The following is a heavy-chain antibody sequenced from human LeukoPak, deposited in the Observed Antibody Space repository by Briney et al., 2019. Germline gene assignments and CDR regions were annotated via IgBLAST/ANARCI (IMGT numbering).Heavy chain of an antibody. CDR2: INHSGST. CDR1: GGSFSGYY. J-gene: IGHJ4*02. V-gene: IGHV4-34*01. Sequence: SETLSLTCAVYGGSFSGYYWSWIRQPPGKGLEWIGEINHSGSTNYNPSLKSRVTISVDTSKNQFSLKLSSVTAADTAVYYCARLWYYYGSGYYLDYWGQGTLVTVSS. D-gene: IGHD3-10*01. CDR3: ARLWYYYGSGYYLDY.